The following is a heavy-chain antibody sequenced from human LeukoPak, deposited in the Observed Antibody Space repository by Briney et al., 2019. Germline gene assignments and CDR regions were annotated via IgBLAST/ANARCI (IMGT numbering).Heavy chain of an antibody. D-gene: IGHD6-19*01. CDR2: IKSDGSDK. CDR1: GFTFSTYW. Sequence: GGSLRLSCAASGFTFSTYWMSWVRQAPGKGLEWVAQIKSDGSDKYYVDSVKGRFTISRDNAKKSLYLQMNSLRAEDTAVYYCVRDADPQWQVLGVYSYDMDVWGQGTTVTVSS. CDR3: VRDADPQWQVLGVYSYDMDV. J-gene: IGHJ6*02. V-gene: IGHV3-7*04.